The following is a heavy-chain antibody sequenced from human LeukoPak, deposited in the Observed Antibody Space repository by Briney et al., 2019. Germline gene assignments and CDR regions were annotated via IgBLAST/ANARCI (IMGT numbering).Heavy chain of an antibody. V-gene: IGHV4-38-2*02. Sequence: SETLSLTCTVSGYSISNNFYWAWIRQSPGKGLEWIVSINHSWSTYYNPSLKSRVTISVDTSKNQFSLKLSSVTAADTAVYYCARGKHYDILTGRYYYYYMDVWGKGTTVTISS. CDR2: INHSWST. CDR1: GYSISNNFY. J-gene: IGHJ6*03. CDR3: ARGKHYDILTGRYYYYYMDV. D-gene: IGHD3-9*01.